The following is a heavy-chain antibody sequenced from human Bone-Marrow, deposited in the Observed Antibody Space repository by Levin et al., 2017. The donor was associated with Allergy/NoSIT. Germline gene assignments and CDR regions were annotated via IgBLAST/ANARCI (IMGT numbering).Heavy chain of an antibody. D-gene: IGHD3-16*02. Sequence: SETLSLTCAVYGTSFSGHYWNWVRQPPGQGLEWIGHINDSGTTNYNPSLKSRLSISVDTSKNQFSRKLSSVTAADTAVHYCVRGWNDKELASYQIVYYFYTDVWGKGTTVTVSS. CDR1: GTSFSGHY. CDR2: INDSGTT. V-gene: IGHV4-34*01. J-gene: IGHJ6*03. CDR3: VRGWNDKELASYQIVYYFYTDV.